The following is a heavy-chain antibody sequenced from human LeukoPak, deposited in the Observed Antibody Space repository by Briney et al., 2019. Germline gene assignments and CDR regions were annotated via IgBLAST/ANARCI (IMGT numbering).Heavy chain of an antibody. V-gene: IGHV3-13*01. CDR3: ARGGTGAAAGWFAP. CDR2: IGTAGDA. D-gene: IGHD6-13*01. J-gene: IGHJ5*02. CDR1: GFTFSSYD. Sequence: GGSLRLSCAASGFTFSSYDMHWVRQGTGKGLEWVSAIGTAGDAYYLGSVKGRFTISRENAKNSLYLQINSLRDGDTAVYYCARGGTGAAAGWFAPWGQGTLVTVSS.